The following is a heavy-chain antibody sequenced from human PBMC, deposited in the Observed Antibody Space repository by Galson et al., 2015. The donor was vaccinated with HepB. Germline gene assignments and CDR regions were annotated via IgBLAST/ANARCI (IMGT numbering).Heavy chain of an antibody. CDR1: GFTFSNYA. J-gene: IGHJ4*02. D-gene: IGHD6-19*01. CDR3: ARASHGYSGGHPAY. Sequence: SLRLSCAASGFTFSNYAMHWVRQAPGKGLEWVAVISYDGSEKYYADSVKGRFTISRDNSKNTLYLQMNSLRAEDTAVYYCARASHGYSGGHPAYWGQGTLVTVSS. CDR2: ISYDGSEK. V-gene: IGHV3-30-3*01.